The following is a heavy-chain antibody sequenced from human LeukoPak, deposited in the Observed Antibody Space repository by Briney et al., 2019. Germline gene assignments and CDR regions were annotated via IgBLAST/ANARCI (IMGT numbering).Heavy chain of an antibody. J-gene: IGHJ5*02. CDR1: GFTFSSYA. Sequence: PGGSLRLSCAASGFTFSSYAMSWVRQAPGKGLEWVSTISGSGGNTYYADSVKGRFTISRDNSENTLYLQMHSPRAEDTALYYCAKRQSSTSSKWFDPWDQGTLVTVSS. V-gene: IGHV3-23*01. D-gene: IGHD6-6*01. CDR3: AKRQSSTSSKWFDP. CDR2: ISGSGGNT.